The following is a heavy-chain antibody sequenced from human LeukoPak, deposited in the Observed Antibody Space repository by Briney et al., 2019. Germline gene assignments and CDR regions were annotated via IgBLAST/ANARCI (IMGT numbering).Heavy chain of an antibody. CDR3: AKDSYDYPWSYFDY. CDR2: ISGSGGST. Sequence: GGSLRPSCAASGFTFSSYAMSWVRQAPGKGLEWVSAISGSGGSTYYADSVKGRFTISRDNSKNTLYLQMNSLRAEDTAVYYCAKDSYDYPWSYFDYWGQGTLVTVSS. CDR1: GFTFSSYA. V-gene: IGHV3-23*01. J-gene: IGHJ4*02. D-gene: IGHD3-16*01.